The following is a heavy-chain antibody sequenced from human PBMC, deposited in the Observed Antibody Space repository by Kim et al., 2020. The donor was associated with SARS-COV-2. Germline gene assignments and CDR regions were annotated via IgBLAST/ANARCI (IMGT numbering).Heavy chain of an antibody. D-gene: IGHD6-13*01. J-gene: IGHJ6*02. CDR3: ATVGVATAGKLTYYYYGMDV. V-gene: IGHV3-48*03. CDR1: GFTFSSYE. CDR2: ITSSGSTI. Sequence: GGSLRLSCAASGFTFSSYEMNWVRQAPGKGLEWVSYITSSGSTIYYADSVKGRFTISRDNAKNSLYLQMNSLRAEDTAVYYCATVGVATAGKLTYYYYGMDVWGQGTTVTVSS.